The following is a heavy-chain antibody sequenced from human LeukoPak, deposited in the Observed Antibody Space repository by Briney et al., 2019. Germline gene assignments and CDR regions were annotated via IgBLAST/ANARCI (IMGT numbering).Heavy chain of an antibody. J-gene: IGHJ4*02. CDR2: IYYSGST. V-gene: IGHV4-59*01. CDR3: AGGYSGYRTLDY. D-gene: IGHD5-12*01. Sequence: TSETLSLTCTVSGGSISSYYWSWIRQPPGKGLEWIGHIYYSGSTNYNPSLKSRVTISVDTSKNQFSLKLSSVTAADTAVYYCAGGYSGYRTLDYWGQGTLVTVSS. CDR1: GGSISSYY.